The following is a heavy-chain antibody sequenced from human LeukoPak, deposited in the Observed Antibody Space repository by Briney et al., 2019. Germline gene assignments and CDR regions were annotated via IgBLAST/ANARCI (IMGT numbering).Heavy chain of an antibody. J-gene: IGHJ3*02. CDR2: INPDGSQK. Sequence: TGGSLRLSCEASGFTFSGNWMSWVRQAPGKGLEWVASINPDGSQKLYVDSVKGRFTISRDNTKGSLYLQMNSLRAEDTAVYYCARDLLPPATVAATGDAFDIWGQGTMVTVSS. V-gene: IGHV3-7*01. CDR1: GFTFSGNW. CDR3: ARDLLPPATVAATGDAFDI. D-gene: IGHD6-19*01.